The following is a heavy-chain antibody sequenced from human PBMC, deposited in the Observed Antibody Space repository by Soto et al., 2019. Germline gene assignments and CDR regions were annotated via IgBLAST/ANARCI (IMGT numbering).Heavy chain of an antibody. J-gene: IGHJ6*02. CDR1: GYSFTSYW. CDR3: ARVPEDAARITIFGVVPNYYYYYGMDV. Sequence: GESLKISCKGSGYSFTSYWIGWVRQMPGKGLEWMGIIYPGDSDTRYSPSFQGQVTISADKSISTAYLQWSSLKASDTAMYYCARVPEDAARITIFGVVPNYYYYYGMDVWGQGTTVTVSS. D-gene: IGHD3-3*01. CDR2: IYPGDSDT. V-gene: IGHV5-51*01.